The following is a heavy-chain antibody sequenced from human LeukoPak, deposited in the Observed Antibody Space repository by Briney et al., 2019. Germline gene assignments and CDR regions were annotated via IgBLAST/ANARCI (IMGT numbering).Heavy chain of an antibody. CDR1: GYTFTGYY. V-gene: IGHV1-2*02. CDR2: INPNSGGT. J-gene: IGHJ6*03. Sequence: GASVKVSCKASGYTFTGYYMHWVRQAPGQGLEWMGWINPNSGGTNYAQKFQGRVTMTRDTSISTAYMELSRLRSDDTAVYYCARGRFRSRFDYYYYMDVWGKGTTVTVSS. D-gene: IGHD2-15*01. CDR3: ARGRFRSRFDYYYYMDV.